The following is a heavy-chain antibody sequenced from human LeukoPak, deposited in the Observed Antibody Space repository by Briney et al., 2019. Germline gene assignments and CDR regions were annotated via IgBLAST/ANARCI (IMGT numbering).Heavy chain of an antibody. CDR2: IYYSGST. CDR1: GYSISSGYH. V-gene: IGHV4-38-2*01. D-gene: IGHD3-22*01. J-gene: IGHJ4*02. CDR3: ARHLSGYYLVDY. Sequence: PSETLSLTCAVSGYSISSGYHWGWIRQPPGKGLEWIGSIYYSGSTYYNPSLKSRVTISVDTSKNQFSLKLSSVTAADTAVYYCARHLSGYYLVDYWGQGTLVTVSS.